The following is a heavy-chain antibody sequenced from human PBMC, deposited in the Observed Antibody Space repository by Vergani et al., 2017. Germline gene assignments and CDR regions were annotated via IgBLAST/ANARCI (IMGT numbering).Heavy chain of an antibody. D-gene: IGHD2-21*02. J-gene: IGHJ3*02. Sequence: QVQLVESGGGVVQPGRSLRLSCAASGFPFRSYSMHWVRQAPGKGLAWVAVISYDGSNKYYADSVKGRFTISRDDSKNTLYLQMNSLRAEDTAVYYCARPLAYCGGDCFKHDAFDIWGQGTMVTVSS. CDR3: ARPLAYCGGDCFKHDAFDI. CDR1: GFPFRSYS. CDR2: ISYDGSNK. V-gene: IGHV3-30-3*01.